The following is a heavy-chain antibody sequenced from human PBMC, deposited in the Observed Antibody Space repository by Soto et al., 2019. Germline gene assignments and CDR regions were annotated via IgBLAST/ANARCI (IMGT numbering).Heavy chain of an antibody. CDR3: AKDPITMVRGVITWFDP. CDR1: GFTFSSYA. D-gene: IGHD3-10*01. Sequence: EVQLLESGGGLVQPGGSLRLSCAASGFTFSSYAMSWVRQAPGKGLEWVSAISGSGGSTYYADSVKGRFTISRDNSKNTLDLQMNSLRAGETAVYYCAKDPITMVRGVITWFDPWGQGTLVTVSS. V-gene: IGHV3-23*01. CDR2: ISGSGGST. J-gene: IGHJ5*02.